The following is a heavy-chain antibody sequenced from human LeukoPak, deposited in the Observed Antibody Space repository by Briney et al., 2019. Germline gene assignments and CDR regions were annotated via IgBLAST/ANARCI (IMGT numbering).Heavy chain of an antibody. CDR3: ARASGSSWYNWFDP. CDR2: IYYSGNT. J-gene: IGHJ5*02. V-gene: IGHV4-59*01. Sequence: SETLSLTCIVSGGSISSYYWTWIRQPPGKGLEWIGYIYYSGNTNYNPSLKSRVTISVDKSKNQFSLKLSSVTAADTAVYYCARASGSSWYNWFDPWGQGTLVTVSS. CDR1: GGSISSYY. D-gene: IGHD6-13*01.